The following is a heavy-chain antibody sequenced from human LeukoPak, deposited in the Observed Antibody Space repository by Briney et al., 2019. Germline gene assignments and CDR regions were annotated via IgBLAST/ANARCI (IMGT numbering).Heavy chain of an antibody. CDR2: ISGSGGST. V-gene: IGHV3-23*01. Sequence: GGSLRLSCAASGFTVSSNYMSWVRQAPGKGLEWVSAISGSGGSTYYADSVKGRFTISRDNSKNTLYLQMSSLRAEDTAVYYCAKSHNSGWYSLNWGQGTLVTVSS. D-gene: IGHD6-19*01. CDR3: AKSHNSGWYSLN. J-gene: IGHJ4*02. CDR1: GFTVSSNY.